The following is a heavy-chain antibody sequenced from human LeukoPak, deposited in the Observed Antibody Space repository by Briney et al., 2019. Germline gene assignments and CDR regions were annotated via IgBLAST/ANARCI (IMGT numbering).Heavy chain of an antibody. D-gene: IGHD3-10*01. CDR1: GFTLSYYW. Sequence: GGSLRLSCAASGFTLSYYWMHWVRQAPGKGLVWVSCINGDGSSTNYADSVKGRFTISRDNAKNTLYLEMNSLRAEDTAVYYCARVLVELWFGEFVGMDVWGKGTTVTVSS. CDR3: ARVLVELWFGEFVGMDV. CDR2: INGDGSST. V-gene: IGHV3-74*01. J-gene: IGHJ6*03.